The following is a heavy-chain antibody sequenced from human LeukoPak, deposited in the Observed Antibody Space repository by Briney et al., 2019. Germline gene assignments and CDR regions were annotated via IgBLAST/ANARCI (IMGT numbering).Heavy chain of an antibody. Sequence: PSETLSLTCAVYGGSFSGYYWSWIRQHPGKGLEWIGEINHSGSTNYNPSLKSRVTISVDTSKNQFSLKLSSVTAADTAVYYCASPDSSSWYFDAFDIWGQGTMLTVSS. J-gene: IGHJ3*02. CDR1: GGSFSGYY. V-gene: IGHV4-34*01. CDR2: INHSGST. CDR3: ASPDSSSWYFDAFDI. D-gene: IGHD6-13*01.